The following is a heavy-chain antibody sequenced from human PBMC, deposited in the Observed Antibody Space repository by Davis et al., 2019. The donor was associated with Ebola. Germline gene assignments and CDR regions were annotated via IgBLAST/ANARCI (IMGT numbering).Heavy chain of an antibody. V-gene: IGHV3-23*01. CDR3: AKDTSNVWFDV. CDR2: LGLSADT. CDR1: GFALSSYV. J-gene: IGHJ3*01. D-gene: IGHD6-19*01. Sequence: GGSLRLSCAASGFALSSYVMSWVRRAPGKGLEWVSTLGLSADTYYADSVKGRFTISRDNSKNTLHLQMNSLRVEDTAIYYCAKDTSNVWFDVWGQGTMVTVSS.